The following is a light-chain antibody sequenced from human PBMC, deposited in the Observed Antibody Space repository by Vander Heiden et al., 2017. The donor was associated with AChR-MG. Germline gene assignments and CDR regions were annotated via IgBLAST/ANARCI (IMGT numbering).Light chain of an antibody. CDR1: SSNIRAGYD. Sequence: SVLTQPPSASVAPGQRVTISCTGSSSNIRAGYDVHWYQQLPGTAPKLLIYGNSNRPSGVPDRFSVSKSGTSASLAITGLQAEDEADYYCQSYDSSLSGWVFGGGTKLTVL. CDR3: QSYDSSLSGWV. CDR2: GNS. J-gene: IGLJ3*02. V-gene: IGLV1-40*01.